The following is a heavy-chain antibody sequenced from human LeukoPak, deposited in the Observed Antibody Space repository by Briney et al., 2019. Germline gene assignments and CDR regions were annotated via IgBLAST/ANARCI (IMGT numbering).Heavy chain of an antibody. J-gene: IGHJ6*02. Sequence: GGSLRLSCAASGFTFSSYWMSWVRQAPGKGLEWVANIKQDGSEKYYVDSVKGRFTISRDNAKNSLYLQMNSLRAEDTAVYYCARPSRGGLYCSSTSCPAYYHGMDVWGQGTTVTVSS. CDR2: IKQDGSEK. CDR1: GFTFSSYW. D-gene: IGHD2-2*01. CDR3: ARPSRGGLYCSSTSCPAYYHGMDV. V-gene: IGHV3-7*01.